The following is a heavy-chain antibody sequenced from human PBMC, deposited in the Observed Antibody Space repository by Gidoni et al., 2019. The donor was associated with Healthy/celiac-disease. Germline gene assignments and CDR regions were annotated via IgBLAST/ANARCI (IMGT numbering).Heavy chain of an antibody. CDR3: AKEETDFLSGYHAAYNWFDP. CDR1: GITFDDYA. J-gene: IGHJ5*02. D-gene: IGHD3-3*01. V-gene: IGHV3-43*02. Sequence: EVQLVEPGGGVVQPGGSLSLSCAVPGITFDDYAMTWVRQAPGKGLDWVSFISWDGGSTYYADSVKGRFTISRDNSKNSLYLQMNSLRTEDTALYYCAKEETDFLSGYHAAYNWFDPWGQGTLVTVSS. CDR2: ISWDGGST.